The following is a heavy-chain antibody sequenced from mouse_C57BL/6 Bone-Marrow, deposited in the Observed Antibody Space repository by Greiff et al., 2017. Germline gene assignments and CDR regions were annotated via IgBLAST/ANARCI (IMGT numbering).Heavy chain of an antibody. CDR1: GFTFSSYG. CDR3: ARRDGYYLYYFDY. V-gene: IGHV5-6*02. Sequence: EVKLVESGGDLVKPGGSLKLSCAASGFTFSSYGMSWVRQTPDKRLEWVATISSGGSYTYYPDSVKGRFTISRDNAKNTLYLQMSSLKSEDTAMYYGARRDGYYLYYFDYWGQGTTLTVSS. J-gene: IGHJ2*01. CDR2: ISSGGSYT. D-gene: IGHD2-3*01.